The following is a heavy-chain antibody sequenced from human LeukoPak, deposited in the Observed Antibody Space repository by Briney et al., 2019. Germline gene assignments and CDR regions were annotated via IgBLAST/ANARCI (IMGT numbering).Heavy chain of an antibody. CDR1: GFTFSSYS. J-gene: IGHJ6*03. Sequence: GGSLRLSCAASGFTFSSYSMNWVRQAPGKGLEWVSSISSSSSYIYYADSVKGRFTISRDNAKNSLYLQMNSLRAEDTAVYYCAREGYYDSTNYYMDVWGKGTTVTVSS. D-gene: IGHD3-22*01. CDR3: AREGYYDSTNYYMDV. CDR2: ISSSSSYI. V-gene: IGHV3-21*01.